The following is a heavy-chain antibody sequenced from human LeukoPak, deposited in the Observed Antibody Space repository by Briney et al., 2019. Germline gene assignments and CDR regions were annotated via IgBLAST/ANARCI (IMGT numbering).Heavy chain of an antibody. CDR1: GGSISSYY. Sequence: SETLSLTCTVSGGSISSYYWSWIRQPPGKALEWIGYIYYSGSTNYNPSLKSRVTISVDTSKNQFSLKLSSVTAADTAVYYCARVSCSGGSCLLFDPWGQGTLVTVSS. D-gene: IGHD2-15*01. V-gene: IGHV4-59*01. CDR2: IYYSGST. J-gene: IGHJ5*02. CDR3: ARVSCSGGSCLLFDP.